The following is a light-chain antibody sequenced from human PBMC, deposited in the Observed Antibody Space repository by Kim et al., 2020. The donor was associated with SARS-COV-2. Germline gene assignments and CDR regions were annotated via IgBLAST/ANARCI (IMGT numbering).Light chain of an antibody. CDR3: QQRGNWPWT. Sequence: LSPGDTATLSCRASENVRDFLAWYQQKGGRPPRLLIYDSSHRATGTPARFSGSGSGTDFSLTISSLESDDFALYYCQQRGNWPWTFGQGTKVDIK. CDR1: ENVRDF. J-gene: IGKJ1*01. CDR2: DSS. V-gene: IGKV3-11*01.